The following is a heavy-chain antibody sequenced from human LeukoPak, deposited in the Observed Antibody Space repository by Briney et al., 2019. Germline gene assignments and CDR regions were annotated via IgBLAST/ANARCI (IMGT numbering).Heavy chain of an antibody. V-gene: IGHV3-23*01. CDR3: AKQGRDWLRDYYYYMDV. D-gene: IGHD3-9*01. Sequence: PGGSLRLSCAASGLTFSSYAMSWVRQAPGNGLEWGSGVIGSGGTTYYADSVKGRFTISRDNSKNTRYLQMNSLRAEDTAVYYCAKQGRDWLRDYYYYMDVWGKGTTVTISS. CDR2: VIGSGGTT. J-gene: IGHJ6*03. CDR1: GLTFSSYA.